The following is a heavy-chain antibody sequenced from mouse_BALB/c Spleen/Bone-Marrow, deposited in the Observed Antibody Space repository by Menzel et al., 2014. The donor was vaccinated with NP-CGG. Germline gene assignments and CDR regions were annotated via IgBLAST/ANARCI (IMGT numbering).Heavy chain of an antibody. D-gene: IGHD1-1*01. CDR2: INYAGSD. Sequence: VQLQQSGPGLVKPSQSLSLTCSVTGYSITSRCYCNWIRQFPGNKLQWMGYINYAGSDNYNPSLKNRISITRDTSKNQFFLKLNSVTTEDTATYYCARGMDYYSNYFDYWGQGTTLTVSS. J-gene: IGHJ2*01. CDR1: GYSITSRCY. V-gene: IGHV3-6*02. CDR3: ARGMDYYSNYFDY.